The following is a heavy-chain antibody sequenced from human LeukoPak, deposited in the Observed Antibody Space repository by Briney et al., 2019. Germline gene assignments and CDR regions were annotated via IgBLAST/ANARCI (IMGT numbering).Heavy chain of an antibody. CDR1: GFTFDDYA. D-gene: IGHD3-3*01. CDR3: AKGALYDFWSGYSIVNWFDP. V-gene: IGHV3-9*01. CDR2: ISWNSGSI. J-gene: IGHJ5*02. Sequence: PGRSLRLSCAASGFTFDDYAMHWVRQAPGKGLEWVSGISWNSGSIGYADSVKGRFTISRDNAKNSLYLQMNSLRAEDTALYHCAKGALYDFWSGYSIVNWFDPWGQGTLVTVSS.